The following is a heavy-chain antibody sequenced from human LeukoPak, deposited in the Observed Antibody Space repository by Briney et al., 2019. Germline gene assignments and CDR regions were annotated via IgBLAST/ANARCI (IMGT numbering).Heavy chain of an antibody. D-gene: IGHD3-22*01. CDR2: IYYSGST. CDR1: GGSISSSSYY. CDR3: VQIYYYDSSGYPDY. J-gene: IGHJ4*02. V-gene: IGHV4-39*07. Sequence: PSETLSLACTVSGGSISSSSYYWGWIRQPPGKGLEWIGSIYYSGSTYYNPSLKSRVTISVDTSKNQFSLKLSSVTAADTAVYYCVQIYYYDSSGYPDYWGQGTLVTVSS.